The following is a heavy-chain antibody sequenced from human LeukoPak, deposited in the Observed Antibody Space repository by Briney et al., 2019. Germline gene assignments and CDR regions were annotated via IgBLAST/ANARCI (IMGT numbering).Heavy chain of an antibody. CDR3: ARSEEQDFGDYEFDY. Sequence: GGSLRLSCAASGFTFSTYAMHWVRQAPGKGLEYVSAISSDGDSTYYANSVKGRFTISRDNSKNTLYLQMGSLRAEDMAVYYCARSEEQDFGDYEFDYWGQGTLVTVSS. CDR1: GFTFSTYA. CDR2: ISSDGDST. J-gene: IGHJ4*02. V-gene: IGHV3-64*01. D-gene: IGHD4-17*01.